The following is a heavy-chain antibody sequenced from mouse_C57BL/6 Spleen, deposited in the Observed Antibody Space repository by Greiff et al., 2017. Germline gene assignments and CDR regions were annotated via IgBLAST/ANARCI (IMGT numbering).Heavy chain of an antibody. CDR2: IRSKSNNYAT. Sequence: EADGGLVQPKGSLKLSCAASGFSFNTYAMNWVRQAPGKGLEWVARIRSKSNNYATYYADSVKDRFTISRDDSESMLYLQMNNLKTEDTAMYYCVRHDYGKAMDYWGQGTSVTVSS. D-gene: IGHD1-1*01. CDR1: GFSFNTYA. J-gene: IGHJ4*01. V-gene: IGHV10-1*01. CDR3: VRHDYGKAMDY.